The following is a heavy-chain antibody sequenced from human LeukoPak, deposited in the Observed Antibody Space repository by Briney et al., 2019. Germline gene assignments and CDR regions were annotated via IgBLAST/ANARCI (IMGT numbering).Heavy chain of an antibody. CDR3: ATAGDSGYDLGY. Sequence: ASVKVSCKASGYTFTNYGISWVRQAPGQGLEWMGWISAYNGNTNYAQNLQGRVTMTTDTSTSTAYMELSSLRSEDTAVYYCATAGDSGYDLGYWGQGTLVTVSS. CDR1: GYTFTNYG. V-gene: IGHV1-18*01. D-gene: IGHD5-12*01. CDR2: ISAYNGNT. J-gene: IGHJ4*02.